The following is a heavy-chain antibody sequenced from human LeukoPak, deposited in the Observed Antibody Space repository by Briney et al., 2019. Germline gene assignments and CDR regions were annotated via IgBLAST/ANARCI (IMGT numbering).Heavy chain of an antibody. Sequence: ASVKVSCKASGYTFTGYYMHWVRQAPGQGLEWMGWINPNSGGTNYAQKFQGRVTMTRDTSTSTVYMELSSLRSEDTAVYYCARSWPHMVRGRGTRQIFDYWGQGTLVTVSS. V-gene: IGHV1-2*02. CDR1: GYTFTGYY. D-gene: IGHD3-10*01. CDR2: INPNSGGT. CDR3: ARSWPHMVRGRGTRQIFDY. J-gene: IGHJ4*02.